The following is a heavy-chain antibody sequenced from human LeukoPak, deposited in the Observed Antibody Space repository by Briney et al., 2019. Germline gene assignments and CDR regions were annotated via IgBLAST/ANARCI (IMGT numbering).Heavy chain of an antibody. Sequence: PSETLSLTCTVSGGSISSYYWSWIRQPPGKGLEWIGYIYYSGSTNYNPSLKSRVTISVDTSKNQFFLKLSSVTAADTAVYYCARLTGDWLTENYFDYWGQGTLVTVSS. D-gene: IGHD7-27*01. CDR1: GGSISSYY. V-gene: IGHV4-59*08. CDR3: ARLTGDWLTENYFDY. J-gene: IGHJ4*02. CDR2: IYYSGST.